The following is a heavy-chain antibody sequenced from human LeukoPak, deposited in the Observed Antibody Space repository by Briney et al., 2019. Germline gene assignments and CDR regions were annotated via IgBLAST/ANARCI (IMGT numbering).Heavy chain of an antibody. J-gene: IGHJ4*02. Sequence: ASXXVSCKASGYTFTSYDINWVRQATGQGNEWMGWMNPNSGNTGYAQKFQGRVTMTRNTSISTAYMELSSLRSEDTAVYYCAMQRRSGSSLDYWGQGTLVTVSS. CDR2: MNPNSGNT. V-gene: IGHV1-8*01. CDR1: GYTFTSYD. CDR3: AMQRRSGSSLDY. D-gene: IGHD1-26*01.